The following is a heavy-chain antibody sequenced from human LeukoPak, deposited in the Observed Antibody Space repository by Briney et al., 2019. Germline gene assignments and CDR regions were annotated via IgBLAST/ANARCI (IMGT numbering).Heavy chain of an antibody. V-gene: IGHV4-39*01. D-gene: IGHD6-19*01. CDR2: IYYSGST. CDR3: ASHIAVAGTEDAFDI. CDR1: GGSISSSSYY. J-gene: IGHJ3*02. Sequence: SWETLSLTCAVSGGSISSSSYYWGWLRQPPGKGLEWIGSIYYSGSTYYNPSLKSRVTISVDTSKNQFSLKMSSVTAADTAVYYCASHIAVAGTEDAFDIWGEGTMFTVSS.